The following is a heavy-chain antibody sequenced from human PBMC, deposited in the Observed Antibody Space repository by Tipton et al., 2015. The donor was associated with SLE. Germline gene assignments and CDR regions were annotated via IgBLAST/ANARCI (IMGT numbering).Heavy chain of an antibody. Sequence: SGFTFSSYSMNWVRQAPGKGLEWVAFIRYDGSNKYYADSVKGRFTISRDNSKNTLYLQMNSLRAEETAVYYCAKDSHYYGTVDDWGKGTTVTVSS. J-gene: IGHJ6*04. CDR3: AKDSHYYGTVDD. V-gene: IGHV3-30*02. CDR1: GFTFSSYS. CDR2: IRYDGSNK. D-gene: IGHD3-10*01.